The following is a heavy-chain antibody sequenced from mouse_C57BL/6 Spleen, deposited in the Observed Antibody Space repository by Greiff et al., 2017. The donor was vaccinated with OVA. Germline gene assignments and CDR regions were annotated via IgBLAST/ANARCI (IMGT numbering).Heavy chain of an antibody. Sequence: EVQLQQSGPELVKPGASVKISCKASGYTFTDYYMNWVKQSPGKSLEWIGDINPNNGGTSYNQKFKGKATLTVDKSSSTAYMELRSLTSEDSAVYYCARLGGDWYFDVWGTGTTVTVSS. V-gene: IGHV1-26*01. J-gene: IGHJ1*03. CDR2: INPNNGGT. D-gene: IGHD3-3*01. CDR3: ARLGGDWYFDV. CDR1: GYTFTDYY.